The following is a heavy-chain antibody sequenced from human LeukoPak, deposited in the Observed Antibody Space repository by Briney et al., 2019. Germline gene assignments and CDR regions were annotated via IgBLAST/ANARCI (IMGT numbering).Heavy chain of an antibody. CDR3: ARGYDFWSGHSYFDY. D-gene: IGHD3-3*01. J-gene: IGHJ4*02. Sequence: ASVKVSCKASGGTFSSYAISWVRQAPGQGLEWMGGIIPIFGTANYAQKFQGRVTITADESTSTAYMELSILRSEDTAVYYCARGYDFWSGHSYFDYWGQGTLVTVSS. V-gene: IGHV1-69*13. CDR2: IIPIFGTA. CDR1: GGTFSSYA.